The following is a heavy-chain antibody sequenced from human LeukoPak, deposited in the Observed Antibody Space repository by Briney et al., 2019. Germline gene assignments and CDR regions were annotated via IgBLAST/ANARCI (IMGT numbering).Heavy chain of an antibody. V-gene: IGHV3-23*01. D-gene: IGHD6-13*01. J-gene: IGHJ4*02. CDR1: GFTFSTYA. CDR2: INGGGDST. CDR3: AKQIAVAGGTYYFDY. Sequence: GGSLRLSCAASGFTFSTYAMTWVRQAPGKGLEWVSVINGGGDSTYYADSVKGRFTISRDNSKDTLYLQMNSLRAEDTAVYYCAKQIAVAGGTYYFDYWGQGTLVTVSS.